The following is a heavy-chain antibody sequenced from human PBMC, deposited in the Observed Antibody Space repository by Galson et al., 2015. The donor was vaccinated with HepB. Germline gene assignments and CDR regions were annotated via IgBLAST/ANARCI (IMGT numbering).Heavy chain of an antibody. CDR1: GFTFSSSA. CDR3: AREGGEQYYYYYGMDV. CDR2: VSYDGSNK. Sequence: SLRLSCAASGFTFSSSAMHWVRQAPGKGLEWVAVVSYDGSNKYYADSVRGRFTISRDNSKNTLYLQMNSLRAEDTAVYYCAREGGEQYYYYYGMDVWGQGTTVTVSS. V-gene: IGHV3-30-3*01. J-gene: IGHJ6*02. D-gene: IGHD1/OR15-1a*01.